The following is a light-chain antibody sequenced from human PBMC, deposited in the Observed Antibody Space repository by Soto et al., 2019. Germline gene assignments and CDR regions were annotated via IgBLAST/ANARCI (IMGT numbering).Light chain of an antibody. CDR3: QQYDKLALT. CDR2: GAS. CDR1: QDIENY. V-gene: IGKV1-33*01. Sequence: DIQLTQSPSSLSASVGDRVTITCQARQDIENYLNWYQQKPGKAPRVLIYGASNLEKGVASRFSGSGSGTDFIFTISSLQPEDIGTDYCQQYDKLALTFGGGTKVEI. J-gene: IGKJ4*01.